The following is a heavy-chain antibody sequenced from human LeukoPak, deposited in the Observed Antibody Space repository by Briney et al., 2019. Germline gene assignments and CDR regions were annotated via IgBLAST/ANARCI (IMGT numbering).Heavy chain of an antibody. Sequence: SETLSLTCTVSGGSISSSSYYWGWIRQPPGKGLEWIGSIYYSGSTYYNPSLKSRVTISVDTSKNQFSLKLSSVTAADTAVYYCARRTISEYYFDYWGQGTLVTVSS. D-gene: IGHD1-7*01. J-gene: IGHJ4*02. CDR2: IYYSGST. CDR1: GGSISSSSYY. CDR3: ARRTISEYYFDY. V-gene: IGHV4-39*07.